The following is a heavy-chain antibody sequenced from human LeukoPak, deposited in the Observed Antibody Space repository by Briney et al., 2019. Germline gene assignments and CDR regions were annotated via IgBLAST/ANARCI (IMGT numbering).Heavy chain of an antibody. Sequence: GGSLRLSCAASGFTFSSYSMNWVRQAPGKGLEWVSYINIISSEIYYGDSVKGRFTISTDNAKNSVYLQMNSLRDEDTAVYYCARDRAYAFDNWGQGTMVTVPS. CDR2: INIISSEI. V-gene: IGHV3-48*02. CDR3: ARDRAYAFDN. J-gene: IGHJ3*02. CDR1: GFTFSSYS. D-gene: IGHD3-10*01.